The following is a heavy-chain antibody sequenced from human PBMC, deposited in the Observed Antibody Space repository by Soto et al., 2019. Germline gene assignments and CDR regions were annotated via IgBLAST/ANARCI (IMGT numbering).Heavy chain of an antibody. J-gene: IGHJ5*02. D-gene: IGHD2-2*01. CDR2: IYYSGST. V-gene: IGHV4-59*01. CDR1: GGSISSYY. Sequence: SETLSLTCTVSGGSISSYYWSWIRQPPGEGLEWIGYIYYSGSTNHNPSLKSRVTISVDTSKNQFSLKLSSVTAADTAVYYCARDLGYCSSTSCYHNWFDPWGQGTLVTVSS. CDR3: ARDLGYCSSTSCYHNWFDP.